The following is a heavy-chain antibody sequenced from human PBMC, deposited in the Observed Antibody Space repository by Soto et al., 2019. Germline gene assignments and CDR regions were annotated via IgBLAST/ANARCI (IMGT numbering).Heavy chain of an antibody. D-gene: IGHD3-3*01. Sequence: ASETLSLTCAVSGGSISSGGYSWSWIRQPPGKGLEWIGYIYHSGSTYYNPSLKSRVTISVDRSKNQFSLKLSSVTAADTAVYYCARSPADDLRDNWFDPWGQGTLVIVSS. J-gene: IGHJ5*02. CDR1: GGSISSGGYS. CDR3: ARSPADDLRDNWFDP. CDR2: IYHSGST. V-gene: IGHV4-30-2*01.